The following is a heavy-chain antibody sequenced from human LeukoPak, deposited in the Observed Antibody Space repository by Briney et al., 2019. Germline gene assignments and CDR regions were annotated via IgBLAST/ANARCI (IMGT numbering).Heavy chain of an antibody. CDR1: GGSFSGYY. CDR2: INHSGST. D-gene: IGHD3-10*01. J-gene: IGHJ6*03. CDR3: ARARGERRKITMVRGVIGNYMDV. V-gene: IGHV4-34*01. Sequence: SETLSLTCAVYGGSFSGYYWSWIHQPPGKGLEWIGEINHSGSTNYNPSLKSRVTISVDTSKNQFSLKLSSVTAADTAVYYCARARGERRKITMVRGVIGNYMDVWGKGTTVTVSS.